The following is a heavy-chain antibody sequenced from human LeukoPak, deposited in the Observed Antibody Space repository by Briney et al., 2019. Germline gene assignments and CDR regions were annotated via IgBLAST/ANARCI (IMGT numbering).Heavy chain of an antibody. CDR1: GGTFSSYA. J-gene: IGHJ6*03. V-gene: IGHV1-69*13. Sequence: SVKVSCKASGGTFSSYAISWVRQAPGQGLEWMGGIIPIFGTANYAQKFQGRVTITADESTSTAYMELSSLRSEDTAVYYCARSYITMVRGVITNYMDVWGKGTTVTISS. CDR2: IIPIFGTA. D-gene: IGHD3-10*01. CDR3: ARSYITMVRGVITNYMDV.